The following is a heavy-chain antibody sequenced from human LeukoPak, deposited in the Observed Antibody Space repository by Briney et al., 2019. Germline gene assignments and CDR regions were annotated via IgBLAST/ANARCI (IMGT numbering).Heavy chain of an antibody. D-gene: IGHD1-1*01. CDR1: GGTFSSYA. J-gene: IGHJ4*02. Sequence: GSSVKVSCKASGGTFSSYALSWVRQDPGQGLEWMGRIIPVFGTTTYAQKFQGRVTITADESTTTAYMELRRLTSEDTAMYYCARGLGTRWFFDYWGQGTLVTVSS. CDR3: ARGLGTRWFFDY. CDR2: IIPVFGTT. V-gene: IGHV1-69*15.